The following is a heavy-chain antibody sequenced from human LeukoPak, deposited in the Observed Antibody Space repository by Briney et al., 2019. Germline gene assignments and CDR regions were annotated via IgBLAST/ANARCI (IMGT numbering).Heavy chain of an antibody. Sequence: ASVKVSCKASGGTFSSYAISWVRQAPGQGLEWMGVFNPSGGSTSYAQKLQGRVTMTRDTSTSTVYMELSSLRSEDTAVYYCARDNDSRDPPHFDYWGQGTLVTVSS. J-gene: IGHJ4*02. CDR2: FNPSGGST. V-gene: IGHV1-46*01. CDR3: ARDNDSRDPPHFDY. D-gene: IGHD3-16*01. CDR1: GGTFSSYA.